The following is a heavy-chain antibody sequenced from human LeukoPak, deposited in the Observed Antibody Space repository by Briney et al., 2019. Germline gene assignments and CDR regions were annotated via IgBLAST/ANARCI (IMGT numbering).Heavy chain of an antibody. CDR3: AKPLLEYYDILTGYYLHDY. CDR2: ISYDGSNK. D-gene: IGHD3-9*01. J-gene: IGHJ4*02. V-gene: IGHV3-30*18. CDR1: GFTFSSYG. Sequence: GGSLRLSCAASGFTFSSYGMHWVRQAPGKGLEWVAVISYDGSNKYYADSVKGRFTISRDNSKNTLYLQMNSLRAEDTAVYYCAKPLLEYYDILTGYYLHDYWGQGTLVTVSS.